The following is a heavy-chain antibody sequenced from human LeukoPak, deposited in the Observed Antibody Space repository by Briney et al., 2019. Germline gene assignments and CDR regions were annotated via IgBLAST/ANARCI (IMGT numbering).Heavy chain of an antibody. CDR1: GFTLSRNW. J-gene: IGHJ6*02. CDR2: IKEGGRET. V-gene: IGHV3-7*03. Sequence: RAGGSLRPSWEAAGFTLSRNWADWARQAAGGGLEWGATIKEGGRETNHLDADEGRFNISRDNDKNALYLQMNSLRAEHTATYYCARVMSDVLLGYHGSGTNSHGMDVWGRGTTVTVSS. D-gene: IGHD3-10*01. CDR3: ARVMSDVLLGYHGSGTNSHGMDV.